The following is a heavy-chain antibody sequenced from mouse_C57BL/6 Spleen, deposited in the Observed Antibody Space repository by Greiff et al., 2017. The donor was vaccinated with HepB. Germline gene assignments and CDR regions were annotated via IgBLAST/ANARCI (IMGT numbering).Heavy chain of an antibody. CDR1: GFTFSDYY. J-gene: IGHJ1*03. D-gene: IGHD2-3*01. CDR2: INYDGSST. V-gene: IGHV5-16*01. CDR3: AREGLLPGYFDV. Sequence: EVKVVESEGGLVQPGSSMKLSCTASGFTFSDYYMAWVRQVPEKGLEWVANINYDGSSTYYLDSLKSRFIISRDNAKNILYLQMSSLKSEDTATYYCAREGLLPGYFDVWGTGTTVTVSS.